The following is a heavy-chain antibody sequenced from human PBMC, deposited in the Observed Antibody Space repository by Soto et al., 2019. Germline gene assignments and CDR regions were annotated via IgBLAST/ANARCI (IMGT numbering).Heavy chain of an antibody. Sequence: GGSLRLSCTASGFTFGDYAMSWFRQAPGKGLEWVGFIRSKAYGGTTEYAASVKGRFTISRDDSKSIAYLQMNSLKTEDTAVYYCTREFNDFWSGYYFDYWGQGTLVTVSS. V-gene: IGHV3-49*03. CDR1: GFTFGDYA. CDR2: IRSKAYGGTT. CDR3: TREFNDFWSGYYFDY. D-gene: IGHD3-3*01. J-gene: IGHJ4*02.